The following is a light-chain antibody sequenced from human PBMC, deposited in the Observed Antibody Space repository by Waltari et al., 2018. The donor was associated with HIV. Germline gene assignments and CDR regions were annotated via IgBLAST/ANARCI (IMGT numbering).Light chain of an antibody. V-gene: IGLV3-1*01. Sequence: SYELTQPPSVSVSPGQTASITCSGDQLGDKFVCWYQQRPGQPPVLVMYQDSKRPSGIPGRFSGSHPGNTAPLTIPRNQSMDEADYYCQAWDRSVVFGGGTKLTVL. CDR2: QDS. J-gene: IGLJ2*01. CDR3: QAWDRSVV. CDR1: QLGDKF.